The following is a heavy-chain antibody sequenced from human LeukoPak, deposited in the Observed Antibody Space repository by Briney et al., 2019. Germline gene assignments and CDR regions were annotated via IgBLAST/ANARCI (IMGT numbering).Heavy chain of an antibody. CDR1: GYTFTSYD. Sequence: ASVKVSCKAPGYTFTSYDINWVRQATGQGLEWMGWMNPNSGNTGYAQKFQGRVTMTRNTSISTAYMELSSLRSEDTAVYYCARSDLGVASIDYWGQGTLVTVSS. CDR3: ARSDLGVASIDY. CDR2: MNPNSGNT. V-gene: IGHV1-8*01. D-gene: IGHD2-15*01. J-gene: IGHJ4*02.